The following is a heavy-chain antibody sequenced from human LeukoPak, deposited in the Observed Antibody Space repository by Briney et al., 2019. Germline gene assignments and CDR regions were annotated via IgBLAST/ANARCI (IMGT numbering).Heavy chain of an antibody. Sequence: SGGSLRLSCAASGFTFSSYGMNWVRQAPGKGLEWISYISSGGGTTYYADSVKGRFTISRDNAEDSLYLQMNSLRGEDTAEYYCARDRSSTAAPSLSYWGQGTLVTVSP. V-gene: IGHV3-48*01. CDR3: ARDRSSTAAPSLSY. J-gene: IGHJ4*02. CDR2: ISSGGGTT. CDR1: GFTFSSYG. D-gene: IGHD6-13*01.